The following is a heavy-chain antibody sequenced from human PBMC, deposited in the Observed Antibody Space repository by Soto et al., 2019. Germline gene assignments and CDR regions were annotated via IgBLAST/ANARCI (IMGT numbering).Heavy chain of an antibody. CDR2: FYYVGST. D-gene: IGHD1-1*01. CDR1: GASISSNIYY. Sequence: PSETLSLTCTVSGASISSNIYYWGWVRQPPGKGLEYIGTFYYVGSTYYNPSLKSRVTISVDTSKNQFSLKLSSGTAADTAVYFCARAPPLLSSNDVGYFDYWGQETLFTV. V-gene: IGHV4-39*07. J-gene: IGHJ4*02. CDR3: ARAPPLLSSNDVGYFDY.